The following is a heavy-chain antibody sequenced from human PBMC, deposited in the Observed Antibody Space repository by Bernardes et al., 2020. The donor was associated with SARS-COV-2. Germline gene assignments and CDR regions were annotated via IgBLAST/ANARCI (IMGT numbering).Heavy chain of an antibody. CDR1: GGSISSGGYS. V-gene: IGHV4-30-2*01. D-gene: IGHD3-10*01. CDR2: NYHSGST. J-gene: IGHJ5*02. Sequence: SETLSLTCAVSGGSISSGGYSWIWLRQPTGKGLEWIMYNYHSGSTYYNPSRKSRVTIPVYRTKNQFSLKLSSVTAADTALYYCARVTPYYYGSGSPVGGFDPWGQGTLVTVSS. CDR3: ARVTPYYYGSGSPVGGFDP.